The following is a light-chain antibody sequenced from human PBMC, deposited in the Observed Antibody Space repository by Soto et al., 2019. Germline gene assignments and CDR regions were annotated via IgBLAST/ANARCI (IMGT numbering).Light chain of an antibody. CDR2: DAS. V-gene: IGKV1-5*01. J-gene: IGKJ1*01. CDR3: QQYDSYSWT. Sequence: DIQMTQSPSTLSASVGDRVTITCRASQSIRSWLAWYQQKPGKAPKLLIYDASSLQSGVPSRFSGRGCGIELTLTISGLQPDDFATYYCQQYDSYSWTFGRGTKVDIK. CDR1: QSIRSW.